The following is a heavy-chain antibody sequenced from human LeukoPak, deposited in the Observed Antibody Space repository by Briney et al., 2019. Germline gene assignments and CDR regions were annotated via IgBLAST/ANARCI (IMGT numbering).Heavy chain of an antibody. CDR1: GGSISSSNW. CDR2: IYHSGST. D-gene: IGHD3-9*01. V-gene: IGHV4-4*03. J-gene: IGHJ4*02. CDR3: ARVQQSQIDYYFDY. Sequence: PPGTLSLTCAVSGGSISSSNWWSWIRQPPGKGLEWIGEIYHSGSTNYNPSLKSRVTISVDTSKNQFSLKLSSVTAADTAVYYCARVQQSQIDYYFDYWGQGTLVTVSS.